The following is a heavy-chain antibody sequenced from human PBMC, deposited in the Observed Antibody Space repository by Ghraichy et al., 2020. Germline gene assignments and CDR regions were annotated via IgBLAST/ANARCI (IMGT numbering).Heavy chain of an antibody. J-gene: IGHJ3*02. D-gene: IGHD7-27*01. CDR3: AETGSGESDYDAFDI. V-gene: IGHV3-23*01. Sequence: GGSLRLSCAASGFTFSSYAMSWVRQAPGKGLEWVSAISGSGGSTYYADSVKGRFTISRDNSKNTLYLQMNSLRAEDTAVYYCAETGSGESDYDAFDIWGQGTMVTVSS. CDR1: GFTFSSYA. CDR2: ISGSGGST.